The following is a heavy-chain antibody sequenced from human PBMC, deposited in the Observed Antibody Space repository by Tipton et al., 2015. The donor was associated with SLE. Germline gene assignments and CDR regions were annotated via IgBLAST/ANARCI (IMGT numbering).Heavy chain of an antibody. CDR2: FYYTGSA. CDR3: ARLSPPTQILVDDGSDI. V-gene: IGHV4-39*07. D-gene: IGHD1-26*01. CDR1: GGSISPYY. J-gene: IGHJ3*02. Sequence: TLSLTCTVSGGSISPYYWGWIRQPPGKGLEWVGSFYYTGSAYYNPSLKSRVTISLDTSKNQFSLKLTSVTAADTALYYCARLSPPTQILVDDGSDIWGQGTMVTVSS.